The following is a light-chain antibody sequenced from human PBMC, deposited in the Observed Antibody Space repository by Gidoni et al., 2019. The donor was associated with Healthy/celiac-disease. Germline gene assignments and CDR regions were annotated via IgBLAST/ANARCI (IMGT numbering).Light chain of an antibody. J-gene: IGKJ2*01. CDR1: QSVSSN. CDR2: GAS. V-gene: IGKV3-15*01. Sequence: EIVMTQSPATLSVSPGERATLSCSDSQSVSSNLAWYQQKPGQAPRLLIYGASTRATGIPARFSGSGSGTEFTLTISSLQSEDFAVYYCQQYNNWPPYTFGQGTKLEIK. CDR3: QQYNNWPPYT.